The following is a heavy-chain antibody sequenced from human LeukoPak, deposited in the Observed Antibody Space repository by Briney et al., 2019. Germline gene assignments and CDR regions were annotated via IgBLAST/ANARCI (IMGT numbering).Heavy chain of an antibody. CDR1: GFTFSSYA. Sequence: PGGSLRLSCAASGFTFSSYAMNWVRQAPGKGLEWVSGTSGSGSSTYYVDSVKGRFTISRDNSKNTLSLQMNSLRAEDTAVYYCARGLSGTYFALDYWGRGTRVTVSS. V-gene: IGHV3-23*01. CDR3: ARGLSGTYFALDY. J-gene: IGHJ4*02. CDR2: TSGSGSST. D-gene: IGHD3-10*01.